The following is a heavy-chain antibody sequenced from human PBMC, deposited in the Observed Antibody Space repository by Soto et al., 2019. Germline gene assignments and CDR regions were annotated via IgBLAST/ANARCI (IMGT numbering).Heavy chain of an antibody. V-gene: IGHV3-74*01. D-gene: IGHD3-22*01. CDR2: IDPYDTGI. J-gene: IGHJ4*02. CDR3: VRAMYYTDSSGYTRCFDY. CDR1: GFTFSGDW. Sequence: EVQLVESGGGLVQPGGSLRLSCRDSGFTFSGDWMHWVRQAPGKGLDWVSRIDPYDTGISYADSVKGRFTIFRDNAKSTLYLQMNSLRPEDTAVYYCVRAMYYTDSSGYTRCFDYWGQGTLVTVSS.